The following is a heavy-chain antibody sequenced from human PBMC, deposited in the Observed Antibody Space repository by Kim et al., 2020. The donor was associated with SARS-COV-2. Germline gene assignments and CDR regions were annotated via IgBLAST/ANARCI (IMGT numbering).Heavy chain of an antibody. V-gene: IGHV3-23*01. D-gene: IGHD3-10*01. Sequence: GGSLRLSCAASGFTFSSYAMSWVRQAPGKGLEWVSAISGSGASSYSADSVKGRFTISRDNSNNTLYLQMNSLRAEDTAVYYCAKAPDPYGSGSYYNDYWGRGTLVTVSS. CDR3: AKAPDPYGSGSYYNDY. J-gene: IGHJ4*02. CDR1: GFTFSSYA. CDR2: ISGSGASS.